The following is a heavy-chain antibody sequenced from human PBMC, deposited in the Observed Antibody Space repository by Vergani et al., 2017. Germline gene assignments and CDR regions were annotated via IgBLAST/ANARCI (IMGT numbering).Heavy chain of an antibody. CDR1: GGSISSGSYY. CDR3: ARGIGQLVDY. CDR2: INHSGST. J-gene: IGHJ4*02. D-gene: IGHD6-6*01. V-gene: IGHV4-39*07. Sequence: QVQLQESGPGLVKPSQTLSLTCTVSGGSISSGSYYWSWIRQPPGKGLEWIGEINHSGSTNYNPSLKSRVTISVDTSKKQFSLKLSSVTAAETAVYYCARGIGQLVDYWGQGSLVTVSS.